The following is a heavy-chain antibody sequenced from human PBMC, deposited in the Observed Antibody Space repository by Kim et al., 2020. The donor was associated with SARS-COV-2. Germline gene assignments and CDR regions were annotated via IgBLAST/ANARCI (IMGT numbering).Heavy chain of an antibody. Sequence: GGSLRLSCAASGFTFSSYWMSWVRQAPGKGLEWVANIKQDGSEKYYVDSVKGRFTISRDNAKNSLYLQMNSLRAEDTAVYYCARALGYCSSTSCWNYYYYGMDVWGQGTTVTVSS. V-gene: IGHV3-7*01. D-gene: IGHD2-2*01. CDR3: ARALGYCSSTSCWNYYYYGMDV. J-gene: IGHJ6*02. CDR2: IKQDGSEK. CDR1: GFTFSSYW.